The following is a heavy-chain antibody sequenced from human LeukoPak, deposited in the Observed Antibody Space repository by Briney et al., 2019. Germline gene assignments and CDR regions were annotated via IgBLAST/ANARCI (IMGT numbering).Heavy chain of an antibody. V-gene: IGHV3-11*01. D-gene: IGHD3-22*01. CDR2: ISSSGSTI. J-gene: IGHJ5*02. CDR1: GFTFSDYY. CDR3: ARDPEVSIYDSSGYYYLSFVDP. Sequence: GGSLRVSCAASGFTFSDYYMSWIRQAPGKGLEWVSYISSSGSTIYYADSVKGRFTISRDNAKNSLYLQMNSLRAEDTAVYYCARDPEVSIYDSSGYYYLSFVDPWGQGTLVTVSS.